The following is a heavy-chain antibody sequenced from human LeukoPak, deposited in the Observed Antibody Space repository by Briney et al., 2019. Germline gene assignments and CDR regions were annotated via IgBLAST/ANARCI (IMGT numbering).Heavy chain of an antibody. CDR2: IYYSGST. CDR3: ARGSKYQLLSRRFDP. CDR1: GGSISSYY. V-gene: IGHV4-59*12. D-gene: IGHD2-2*01. J-gene: IGHJ5*02. Sequence: PSETLSLTCTVSGGSISSYYWSWIRQPPGKGLEWIGYIYYSGSTNYNPSLKSRVTISVDTSKNQFSLKLSSVTAADTAVYYCARGSKYQLLSRRFDPWGQGTLVTVSS.